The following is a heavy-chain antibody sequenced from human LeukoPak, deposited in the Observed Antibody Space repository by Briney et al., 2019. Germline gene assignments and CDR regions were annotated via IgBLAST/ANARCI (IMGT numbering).Heavy chain of an antibody. J-gene: IGHJ3*02. CDR3: ARGGRGSAAVVAPRSFDI. D-gene: IGHD3-22*01. V-gene: IGHV3-74*01. CDR2: ISSDGTYT. Sequence: GGSLRLSCAASGFTFSSHLMHWVRHAPGKGLVWVSRISSDGTYTNYADSVKGRFIISRDISKNTLYLQMNSLRAEDSALYYCARGGRGSAAVVAPRSFDIWGQGTMVTVSS. CDR1: GFTFSSHL.